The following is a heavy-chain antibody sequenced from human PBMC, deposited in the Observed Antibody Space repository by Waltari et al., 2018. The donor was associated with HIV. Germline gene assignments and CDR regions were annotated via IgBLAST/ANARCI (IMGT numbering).Heavy chain of an antibody. CDR1: GFTFSSYS. D-gene: IGHD3-22*01. V-gene: IGHV3-21*01. CDR3: ARFDYDSKVDY. Sequence: EVQLVESGGGLVKPGGSLRLSCAASGFTFSSYSMNWVRQAPGKGLEWVSSISRSSSYIYYADSVKGRFTISRDNAKNSLYLQMNSLRAEDTAVYYCARFDYDSKVDYWGQGTLVTVSS. J-gene: IGHJ4*02. CDR2: ISRSSSYI.